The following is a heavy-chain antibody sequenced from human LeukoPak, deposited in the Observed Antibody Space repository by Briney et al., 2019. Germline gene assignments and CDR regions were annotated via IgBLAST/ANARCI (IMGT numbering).Heavy chain of an antibody. J-gene: IGHJ4*02. CDR1: GYTFTSYD. V-gene: IGHV1-8*01. Sequence: ASVKVSCKASGYTFTSYDINWVRQATGQGLEWMGWMNPNSGNTGYAQKLQGRVTMTTDTSTSTAYMELRSLRSDDTAVYYCARHVGATMGPSIYWSQGTLVTVSS. CDR2: MNPNSGNT. CDR3: ARHVGATMGPSIY. D-gene: IGHD1-26*01.